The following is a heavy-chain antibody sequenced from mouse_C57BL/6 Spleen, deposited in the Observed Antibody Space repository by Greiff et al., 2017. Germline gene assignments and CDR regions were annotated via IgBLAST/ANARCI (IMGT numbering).Heavy chain of an antibody. CDR1: GYTFTSYG. CDR3: APYYYGSSLYYFDY. J-gene: IGHJ2*01. D-gene: IGHD1-1*01. CDR2: IYPRSGNT. V-gene: IGHV1-81*01. Sequence: QVQLQQSGAELARPGASVKLSCKASGYTFTSYGISWVKQRTGQGLEWIGEIYPRSGNTYYNEKFKGKATLTADKSSSTAYMELRSLTSEYSAVYFGAPYYYGSSLYYFDYWGQGTTRTVSS.